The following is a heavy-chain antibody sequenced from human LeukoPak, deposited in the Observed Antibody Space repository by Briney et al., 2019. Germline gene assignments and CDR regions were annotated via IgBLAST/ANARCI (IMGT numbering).Heavy chain of an antibody. J-gene: IGHJ4*02. Sequence: SETLSLTCTVSGGSISSYYWSWTRRPPGKGLEWIGYIYYSGSTNYNPSLKSRVTISVDTSKNQFSLKLSSVTAADTAVYYCARHMGLEYSYGYPYFDYWGQGTLVTVSS. CDR2: IYYSGST. CDR1: GGSISSYY. V-gene: IGHV4-59*08. CDR3: ARHMGLEYSYGYPYFDY. D-gene: IGHD5-18*01.